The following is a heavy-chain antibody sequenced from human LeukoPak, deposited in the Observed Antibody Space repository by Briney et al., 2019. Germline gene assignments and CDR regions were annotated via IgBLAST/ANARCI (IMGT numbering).Heavy chain of an antibody. D-gene: IGHD2-2*03. Sequence: SETLSLTCTVSGGSISSSSDYWGWIRQAPGKGLEWIGSIYYSGSTYYSPSLKSRVTISVDTSKNQFSLKLSSVTAADTAVYYCARLLRVGYCSTTTCNWFDPWGQGTLVTVSS. CDR3: ARLLRVGYCSTTTCNWFDP. J-gene: IGHJ5*02. V-gene: IGHV4-39*07. CDR1: GGSISSSSDY. CDR2: IYYSGST.